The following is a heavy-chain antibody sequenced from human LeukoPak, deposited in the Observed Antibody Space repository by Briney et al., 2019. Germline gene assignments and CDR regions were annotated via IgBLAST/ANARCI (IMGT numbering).Heavy chain of an antibody. CDR2: MNPNSGNT. J-gene: IGHJ4*02. Sequence: ASVKVSCKASECTFTSYDINWVRQATGQGLEWMGWMNPNSGNTGYAQKFQGRVTMTRNTSISTAYMELSSLRSEDTAVYYCARANKYYDILTAYSRFDYWGQGTLVTVSS. D-gene: IGHD3-9*01. V-gene: IGHV1-8*01. CDR3: ARANKYYDILTAYSRFDY. CDR1: ECTFTSYD.